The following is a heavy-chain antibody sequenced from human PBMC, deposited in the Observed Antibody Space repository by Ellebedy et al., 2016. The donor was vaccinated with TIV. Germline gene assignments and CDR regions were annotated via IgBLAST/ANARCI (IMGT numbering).Heavy chain of an antibody. D-gene: IGHD3-22*01. CDR2: ISNTGGRT. J-gene: IGHJ4*02. Sequence: GESLKISCAASGFSFNSYAMSWVRQAPGKGLEWVSTISNTGGRTYYADSVEGRFTISRDTSKKTLYLQMNSLRAEDTAIYYCAKGRGGGSDSSAPRYYFDYWGLGTLVTVSS. CDR1: GFSFNSYA. V-gene: IGHV3-23*01. CDR3: AKGRGGGSDSSAPRYYFDY.